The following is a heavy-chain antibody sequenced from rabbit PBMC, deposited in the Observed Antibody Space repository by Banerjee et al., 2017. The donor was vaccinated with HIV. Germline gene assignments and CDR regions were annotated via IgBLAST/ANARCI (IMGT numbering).Heavy chain of an antibody. J-gene: IGHJ6*01. CDR3: ARRNAASYWSL. CDR1: GFSFSSSYW. CDR2: IYAGSSGST. V-gene: IGHV1S45*01. D-gene: IGHD8-1*01. Sequence: QEQLEESGGDLVKPEGSLTLTCTASGFSFSSSYWICWVRQAPGKGLEWIACIYAGSSGSTYYASWAKGRFTISKTSSTTVTLQMTSLTAADTATYFCARRNAASYWSLWGPGTLVTVS.